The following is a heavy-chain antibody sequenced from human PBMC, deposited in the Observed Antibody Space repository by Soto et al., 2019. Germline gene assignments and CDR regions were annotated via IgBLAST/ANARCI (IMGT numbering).Heavy chain of an antibody. CDR1: GGSFSGYY. V-gene: IGHV4-34*01. CDR3: ARSRIVGATMGSYFQH. D-gene: IGHD1-26*01. J-gene: IGHJ1*01. CDR2: INHSGST. Sequence: SETLSLTCAVYGGSFSGYYWSWIRQPPGKGLEWIGEINHSGSTNYNPSLKSRVTISVDTSKNQFSLKLSSVTAADTAVYYCARSRIVGATMGSYFQHWGQGTLVTVSS.